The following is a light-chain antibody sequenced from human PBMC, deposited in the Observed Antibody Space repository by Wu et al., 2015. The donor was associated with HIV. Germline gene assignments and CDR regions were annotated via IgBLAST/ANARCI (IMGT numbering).Light chain of an antibody. CDR1: EDLASDY. V-gene: IGKV3-20*01. CDR3: QQYNSSPYN. CDR2: GAS. J-gene: IGKJ2*01. Sequence: EIVLTQSPGTLSLSPGERATLSCRASEDLASDYLAWYQQGPGQAPTLLIYGASHRATGIPDRFTASGSGTDFSLTIRRLEPEDFAVYYCQQYNSSPYNFGQGTKLEIK.